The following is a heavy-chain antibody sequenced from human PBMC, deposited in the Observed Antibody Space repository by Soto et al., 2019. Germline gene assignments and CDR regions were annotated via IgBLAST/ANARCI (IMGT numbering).Heavy chain of an antibody. CDR2: INHSGST. CDR1: GGSFSGYY. Sequence: SETLSLTCAVYGGSFSGYYWSWIRQPPGKGLEWIGEINHSGSTNYNPSLKSRVTISVDTSKNQFSLKLSSVTAADTAVYYCASHTIAAAGTSDYWGQGTLVTAPQ. V-gene: IGHV4-34*01. CDR3: ASHTIAAAGTSDY. J-gene: IGHJ4*02. D-gene: IGHD6-13*01.